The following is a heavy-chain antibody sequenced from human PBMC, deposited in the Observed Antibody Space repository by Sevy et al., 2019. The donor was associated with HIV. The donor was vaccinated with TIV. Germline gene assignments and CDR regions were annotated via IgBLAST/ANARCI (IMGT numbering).Heavy chain of an antibody. D-gene: IGHD6-13*01. J-gene: IGHJ3*02. Sequence: ASVKVSCKASGYTFTSHGISWVRQAPGQGLEWMGWISAYNGNTNYAQKLQGRVTMITDTSTSKAYMELRSLRSDATAVYYCARDVYHLPASGLPHDAFDIWGQGTMVTVSS. CDR3: ARDVYHLPASGLPHDAFDI. CDR1: GYTFTSHG. V-gene: IGHV1-18*01. CDR2: ISAYNGNT.